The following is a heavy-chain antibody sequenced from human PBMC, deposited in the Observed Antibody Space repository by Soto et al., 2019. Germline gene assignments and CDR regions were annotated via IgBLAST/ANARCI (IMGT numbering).Heavy chain of an antibody. J-gene: IGHJ4*02. D-gene: IGHD6-6*01. CDR2: IIPIFGTA. CDR3: ARERRGSSADY. Sequence: SVKLSCKSSGGTFSSYAISWGRQAPGQGLEWMGGIIPIFGTANYAQKFQGRVTITADESTSTAYMELSSLRSEDTAVYYCARERRGSSADYWGQGTLVTVSS. V-gene: IGHV1-69*01. CDR1: GGTFSSYA.